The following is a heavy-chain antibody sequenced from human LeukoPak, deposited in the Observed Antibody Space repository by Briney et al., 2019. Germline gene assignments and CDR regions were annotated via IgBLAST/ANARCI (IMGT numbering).Heavy chain of an antibody. Sequence: GESLKISCKGSGYSSTSYWISWVRQMPGKGLEWMGRIDPSDSYTNYSPSFQGHVTISADKSISTAYLQWSSLKASDTAMYYCARSIGYCSSTSCPNWFDPWGQGTLVTVSS. CDR3: ARSIGYCSSTSCPNWFDP. D-gene: IGHD2-2*01. CDR1: GYSSTSYW. V-gene: IGHV5-10-1*01. CDR2: IDPSDSYT. J-gene: IGHJ5*02.